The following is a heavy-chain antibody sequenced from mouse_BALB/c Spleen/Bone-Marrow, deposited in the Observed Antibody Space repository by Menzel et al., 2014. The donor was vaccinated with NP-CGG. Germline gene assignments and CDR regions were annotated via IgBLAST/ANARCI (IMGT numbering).Heavy chain of an antibody. D-gene: IGHD4-1*01. CDR3: TRGRTWDFDY. CDR1: GYTFTSYY. CDR2: INPSNGGT. V-gene: IGHV1S81*02. Sequence: VQLQESGAELMKPGASVKLSCKASGYTFTSYYMYWVKQRPGRGLEWIGEINPSNGGTNFNEKFKSRATLTVDKSSSTAYMQLSSLTSEDSAVYYCTRGRTWDFDYWGQGTTLTVSS. J-gene: IGHJ2*01.